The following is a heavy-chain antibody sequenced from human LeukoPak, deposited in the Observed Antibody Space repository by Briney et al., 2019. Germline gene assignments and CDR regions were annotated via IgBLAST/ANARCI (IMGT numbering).Heavy chain of an antibody. V-gene: IGHV3-30*02. Sequence: PGGSLRLSCAASGFTFSSYGMHWVRQAPGKGLEWVAFIEFDGSNKYYADSVRGRFTISRDNSKNTLYLQMNSLRAEDAAVYFCAKAPVTSCRGAYCYPFDSWGQGTLVTVSS. D-gene: IGHD2-21*01. CDR3: AKAPVTSCRGAYCYPFDS. J-gene: IGHJ4*02. CDR1: GFTFSSYG. CDR2: IEFDGSNK.